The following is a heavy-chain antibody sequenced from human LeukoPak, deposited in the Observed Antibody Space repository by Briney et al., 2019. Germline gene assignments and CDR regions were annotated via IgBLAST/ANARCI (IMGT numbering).Heavy chain of an antibody. J-gene: IGHJ6*02. Sequence: ASVKVSCKASGGTFSSYAISWVRQAPGQGLEWMGGIISIFGTANYAQKFQGRVTITADESTSTAYMELSSLRSEDTAVYYCARELEYSSSHTKPYYYYGMDVWGQGTTVTVSS. D-gene: IGHD6-6*01. CDR2: IISIFGTA. CDR1: GGTFSSYA. CDR3: ARELEYSSSHTKPYYYYGMDV. V-gene: IGHV1-69*01.